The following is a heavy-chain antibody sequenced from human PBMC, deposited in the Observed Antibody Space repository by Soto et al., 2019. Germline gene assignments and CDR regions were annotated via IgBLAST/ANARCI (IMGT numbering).Heavy chain of an antibody. V-gene: IGHV3-7*03. J-gene: IGHJ4*02. CDR3: ARAVATGAEY. Sequence: GGSLRLSCAASGFTISRYWMSWVRQAPGKGLEWVAHIKQDGTETYYVDSVKGRFTISRDNAKNLLYLQMNSLRAEDTAVFYCARAVATGAEYWGQGTLVTVSS. CDR2: IKQDGTET. CDR1: GFTISRYW. D-gene: IGHD6-19*01.